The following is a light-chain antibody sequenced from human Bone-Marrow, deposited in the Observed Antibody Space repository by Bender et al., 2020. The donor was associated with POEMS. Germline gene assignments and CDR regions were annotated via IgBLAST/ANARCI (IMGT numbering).Light chain of an antibody. CDR1: TSYIGASFD. CDR3: SSWDDSLSGWV. CDR2: ANI. J-gene: IGLJ3*02. V-gene: IGLV1-40*01. Sequence: QSVLTQPASVSGAPGERVIITCTGTTSYIGASFDVNWYQLVSGSGPKLLVYANINRPSGVPSRFSGSRSGTSASLAISDIQSEDEGDYYCSSWDDSLSGWVFGGGTKLTVL.